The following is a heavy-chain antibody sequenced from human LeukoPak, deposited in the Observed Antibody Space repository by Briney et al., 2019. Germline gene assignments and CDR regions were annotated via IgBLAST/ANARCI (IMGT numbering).Heavy chain of an antibody. CDR1: GGSISSGGYY. Sequence: SQTLSLTCTVSGGSISSGGYYWSWIRQHPGKGLEWLGYIYYSGRTYYNPSLKSLATISVDTSKNQCSLKLSSVTAADTAVYYCAREGRDGSGSYKFFFDYWGQGTLVTVSS. V-gene: IGHV4-31*01. J-gene: IGHJ4*02. CDR3: AREGRDGSGSYKFFFDY. CDR2: IYYSGRT. D-gene: IGHD3-10*01.